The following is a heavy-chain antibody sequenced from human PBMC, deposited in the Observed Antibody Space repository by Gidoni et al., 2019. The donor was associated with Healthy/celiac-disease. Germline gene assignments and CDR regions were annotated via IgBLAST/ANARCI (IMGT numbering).Heavy chain of an antibody. CDR1: GFTVSSNY. CDR3: ARDPLGGSTVTTSY. Sequence: EVQLVESGGGLVQPGGSLRLSCAASGFTVSSNYMSWVRQAPGKGLEWVSVIYSGGSTYYADSVKGRFTISRDNSKNTLYLQMNSLRAEDTAVYYCARDPLGGSTVTTSYWGQGTLVTVSS. V-gene: IGHV3-66*02. CDR2: IYSGGST. D-gene: IGHD4-17*01. J-gene: IGHJ4*02.